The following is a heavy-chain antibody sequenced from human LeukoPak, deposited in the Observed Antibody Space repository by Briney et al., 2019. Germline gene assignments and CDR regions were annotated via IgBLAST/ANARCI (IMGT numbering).Heavy chain of an antibody. CDR2: IYHSGST. V-gene: IGHV4-38-2*01. D-gene: IGHD3-10*01. Sequence: PSETLSLTCAVSGYSISSGYYWGWIRQPPGKGPEWIGSIYHSGSTYYDPSLKSRVTISVDTSKNQFSLKLSSVTAADTAVYYCARVGDYYGSDYWGQGTLVTVSS. CDR1: GYSISSGYY. CDR3: ARVGDYYGSDY. J-gene: IGHJ4*02.